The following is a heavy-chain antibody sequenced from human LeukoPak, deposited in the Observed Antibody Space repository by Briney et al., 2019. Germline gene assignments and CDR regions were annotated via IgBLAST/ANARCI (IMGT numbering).Heavy chain of an antibody. J-gene: IGHJ4*02. V-gene: IGHV4-39*01. CDR1: GGSISSSSYY. Sequence: SETLSLTCTVSGGSISSSSYYWGWIRQPPGKGQEWIGSIYYSGSTYYNPSLKSRVTISVDRSKNQFSLKLSSVTAADTAVYYCARGGVLLWFGELFSSEYYFDYWGQGTLVTVSS. CDR2: IYYSGST. CDR3: ARGGVLLWFGELFSSEYYFDY. D-gene: IGHD3-10*01.